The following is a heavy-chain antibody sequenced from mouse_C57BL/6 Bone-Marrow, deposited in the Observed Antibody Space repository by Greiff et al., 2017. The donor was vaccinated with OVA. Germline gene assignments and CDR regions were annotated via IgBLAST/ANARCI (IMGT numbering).Heavy chain of an antibody. V-gene: IGHV1-59*01. CDR2: IDPSDSYT. CDR1: GYTFTSYW. Sequence: QVHVKQPGAELVRPGTSVKLSCKASGYTFTSYWMHWVKQRPGQGLEWIGVIDPSDSYTNYNQKFKGKATLTVYTSSSTAYMQLSSLTSEDSAVYYGARGEFTDVDYWGQGTTLTVAS. J-gene: IGHJ2*01. D-gene: IGHD1-1*01. CDR3: ARGEFTDVDY.